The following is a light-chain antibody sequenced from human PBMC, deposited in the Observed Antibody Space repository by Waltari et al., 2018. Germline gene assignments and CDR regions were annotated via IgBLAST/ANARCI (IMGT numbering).Light chain of an antibody. V-gene: IGKV3-11*01. CDR3: QQRRSWPLT. CDR2: DTS. CDR1: QTVDSY. J-gene: IGKJ4*01. Sequence: EIVLTQSPATLSLSPGERATLSCRASQTVDSYLIWYQQRPGQAPRLLINDTSARATGIPARFSGSGSGTDYTLTISSLEPEDFAVYYCQQRRSWPLTFGGGTKVEIK.